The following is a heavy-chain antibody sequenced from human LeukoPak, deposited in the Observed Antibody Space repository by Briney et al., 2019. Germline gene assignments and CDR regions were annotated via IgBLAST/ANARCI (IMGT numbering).Heavy chain of an antibody. CDR1: GFTFSSYG. J-gene: IGHJ4*02. CDR3: ARDLTGRGNSGRWGDY. V-gene: IGHV3-33*01. CDR2: IWYDGSNK. Sequence: GGSLRLSCAASGFTFSSYGMHWVRQAPGKGLEWVAVIWYDGSNKYYADSVKGRFTISRDNSKNTLYLQMNSLRAEDMAVYYCARDLTGRGNSGRWGDYWGQGTLVTVSS. D-gene: IGHD4-23*01.